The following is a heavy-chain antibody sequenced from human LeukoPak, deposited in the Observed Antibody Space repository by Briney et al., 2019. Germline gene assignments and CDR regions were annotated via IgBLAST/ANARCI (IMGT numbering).Heavy chain of an antibody. J-gene: IGHJ6*03. CDR3: AREHYFYHMDG. CDR2: IKKDGSEK. V-gene: IGHV3-7*01. CDR1: GFTFSSYW. Sequence: GGSLRLSCAASGFTFSSYWMSWVRQAPGKRLEWVANIKKDGSEKYYVDSVKGRFTISRDNAENSLYLQMNSLRVEDTAVYYCAREHYFYHMDGWGEGTTVTVSS.